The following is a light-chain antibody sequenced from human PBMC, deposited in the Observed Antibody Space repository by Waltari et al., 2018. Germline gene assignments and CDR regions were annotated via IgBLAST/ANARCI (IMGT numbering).Light chain of an antibody. Sequence: QSALTQPASVSGSPGQSITISCTGFSRDIGSYNLVSGYQQHRAKAPKYIINEATKRPPGICNRCAASKPGTTASLTISGLQAEDEAHYYCFSDAGIGNWVFGGGTKLTVL. J-gene: IGLJ3*02. CDR3: FSDAGIGNWV. CDR2: EAT. CDR1: SRDIGSYNL. V-gene: IGLV2-23*01.